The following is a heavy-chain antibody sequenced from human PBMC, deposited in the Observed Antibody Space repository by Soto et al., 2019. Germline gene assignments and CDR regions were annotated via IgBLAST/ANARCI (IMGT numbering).Heavy chain of an antibody. J-gene: IGHJ5*02. CDR2: IYYSGST. V-gene: IGHV4-59*01. CDR1: GGSISSYY. D-gene: IGHD3-10*01. CDR3: ACYGGGSSPQIYP. Sequence: PSETLSLTCTVSGGSISSYYWSWIRQPPGKGLEWIGYIYYSGSTNYNPSLKSRVTISVDTSKNQFSLKLSSVTAADTAVYYCACYGGGSSPQIYPLVQGAXVTVSS.